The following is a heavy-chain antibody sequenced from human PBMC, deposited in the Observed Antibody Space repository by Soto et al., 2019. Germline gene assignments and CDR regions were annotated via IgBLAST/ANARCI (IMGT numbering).Heavy chain of an antibody. CDR2: ISGSGGST. Sequence: GGSLRLSCAASGFTFSSYAMSWVRQAPGKGLEWVSAISGSGGSTYYADSVKGRFTISRDNSKNTLYLQMNSLRAEDTAVYYCARHGYDSSGYYYYWGQGTLVTVSS. V-gene: IGHV3-23*01. CDR1: GFTFSSYA. J-gene: IGHJ4*02. D-gene: IGHD3-22*01. CDR3: ARHGYDSSGYYYY.